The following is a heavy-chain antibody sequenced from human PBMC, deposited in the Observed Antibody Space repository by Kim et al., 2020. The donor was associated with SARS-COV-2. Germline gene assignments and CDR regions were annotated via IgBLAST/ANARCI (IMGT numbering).Heavy chain of an antibody. V-gene: IGHV3-21*01. CDR3: ARDPISRITMVRGVIDPDLGI. Sequence: GGSLRLSCAASGFTFSSHSMNWVRQAPGKGLEWVSSISSSSSYIYYADSVKGRFTISRDNAKNSLYLQMNSLRAEDTAVYYCARDPISRITMVRGVIDPDLGIWGQGTMVTVSS. CDR1: GFTFSSHS. CDR2: ISSSSSYI. J-gene: IGHJ3*02. D-gene: IGHD3-10*01.